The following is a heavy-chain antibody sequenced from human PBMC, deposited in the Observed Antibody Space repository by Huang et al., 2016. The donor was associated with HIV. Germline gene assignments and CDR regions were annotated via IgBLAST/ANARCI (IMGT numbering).Heavy chain of an antibody. CDR3: ARDRDFYDSSGYWGFNYFDY. J-gene: IGHJ4*02. CDR1: GYAFTSYY. V-gene: IGHV1-46*01. CDR2: ITPRDGST. D-gene: IGHD3-22*01. Sequence: QVQLVQSGAEVKKPGASVKVSCKASGYAFTSYYMHWVRQAPGQGLEWMGIITPRDGSTSQEEKFQGRGSTTRDTCTNTVFMERGSLRSGDTAVYFCARDRDFYDSSGYWGFNYFDYWGQGTLVTVSS.